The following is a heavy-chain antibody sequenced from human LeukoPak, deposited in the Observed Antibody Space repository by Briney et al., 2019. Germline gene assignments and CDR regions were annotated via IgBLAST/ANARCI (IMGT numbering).Heavy chain of an antibody. V-gene: IGHV3-23*01. Sequence: PGGSLRLSCAASGFTFSSYAMSWVRQAPGKGLEWVSAISGSGGSTYYADSVKGRFTISRDNSKNTLYLQMNSLRAEDTAVYYCALYYYYDSSGYYYGMDVWGQGTTVTVSS. D-gene: IGHD3-22*01. J-gene: IGHJ6*02. CDR3: ALYYYYDSSGYYYGMDV. CDR1: GFTFSSYA. CDR2: ISGSGGST.